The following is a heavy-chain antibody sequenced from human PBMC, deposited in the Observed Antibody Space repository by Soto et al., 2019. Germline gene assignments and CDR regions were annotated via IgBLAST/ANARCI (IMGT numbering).Heavy chain of an antibody. Sequence: QVQLVQSGAEVKKPGASVKVACKASRYTFTDYYMHWVRQSRGQGLEWMGWIQPNSGATKFPQKFKGRVIMTRDTSITTVYIELSRLTSDDTAVYYCARAGLTTLELATTYWGQGTLVTVSS. CDR1: RYTFTDYY. CDR3: ARAGLTTLELATTY. V-gene: IGHV1-2*02. CDR2: IQPNSGAT. D-gene: IGHD5-12*01. J-gene: IGHJ4*02.